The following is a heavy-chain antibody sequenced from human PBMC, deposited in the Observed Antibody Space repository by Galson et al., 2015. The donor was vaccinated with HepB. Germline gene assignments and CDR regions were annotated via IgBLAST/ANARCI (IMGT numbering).Heavy chain of an antibody. CDR3: TRDYCSEGNCFFDY. D-gene: IGHD2-15*01. CDR1: GFNFEDYG. CDR2: IRSHAYGGAT. Sequence: SLRLSCATTGFNFEDYGMNWIRQAPGKGLEWVGFIRSHAYGGATEYAVTVKDRFTISRDDSKGIAYLQMNSLRTDDIAVYYCTRDYCSEGNCFFDYWGQGTLVTVSS. J-gene: IGHJ4*02. V-gene: IGHV3-49*03.